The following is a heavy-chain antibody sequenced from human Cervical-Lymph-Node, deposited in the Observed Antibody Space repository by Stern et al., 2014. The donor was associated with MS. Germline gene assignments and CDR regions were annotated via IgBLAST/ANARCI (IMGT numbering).Heavy chain of an antibody. Sequence: EVQLVESGGGLVQPGGSLRLSCAASGFTFSSYDMHWVRQATGKGLEWVSAIGTAGDTYYPGSVKGRFTISRENAKNSLYLQMNSLRAGDTAVYYCARGSHSGYYDSSGYAYYFDYWGQRTLVTVSS. D-gene: IGHD3-22*01. CDR1: GFTFSSYD. V-gene: IGHV3-13*01. CDR3: ARGSHSGYYDSSGYAYYFDY. J-gene: IGHJ4*02. CDR2: IGTAGDT.